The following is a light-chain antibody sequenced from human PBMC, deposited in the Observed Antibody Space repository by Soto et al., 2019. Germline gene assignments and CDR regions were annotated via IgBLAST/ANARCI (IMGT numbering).Light chain of an antibody. CDR3: QQSYSTPRT. J-gene: IGKJ1*01. CDR1: QYISSF. Sequence: DIQMTQSPSSLSASVGDRVTITCRASQYISSFLNWYQQKPGQAPKLLIYGASSLQSGVPSRFSCSGSGTDFTLTISSLQPEDFATFYCQQSYSTPRTFGQGTKVEIK. V-gene: IGKV1-39*01. CDR2: GAS.